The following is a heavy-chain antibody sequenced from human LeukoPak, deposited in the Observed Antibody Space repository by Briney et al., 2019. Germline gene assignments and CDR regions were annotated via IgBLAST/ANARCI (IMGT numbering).Heavy chain of an antibody. D-gene: IGHD6-13*01. CDR1: GFTFSSYG. V-gene: IGHV3-30*02. J-gene: IGHJ4*02. CDR3: AKEWYSSSWSEKYYFDY. CDR2: IRYDGRNK. Sequence: GGSLRLSCAASGFTFSSYGMHWVRQTAGKGLEWVAFIRYDGRNKYYADSVKGRFTISRDNSKNTLYLQMNSLRAEDTAVYYCAKEWYSSSWSEKYYFDYWGQGTLVTVSS.